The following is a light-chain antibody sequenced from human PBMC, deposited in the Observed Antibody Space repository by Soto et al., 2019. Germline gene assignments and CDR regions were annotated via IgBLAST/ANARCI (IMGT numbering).Light chain of an antibody. CDR2: GAS. CDR3: QQYNDWLWT. Sequence: TQSPAPLSASPGERVTLSCRATQSVTYNLAWYQKTPGQAPRLPIYGASTRATGIPARVSGRGAGTEGTITITSMQSEDVAVYYCQQYNDWLWTFGQGTQVDIK. CDR1: QSVTYN. J-gene: IGKJ1*01. V-gene: IGKV3-15*01.